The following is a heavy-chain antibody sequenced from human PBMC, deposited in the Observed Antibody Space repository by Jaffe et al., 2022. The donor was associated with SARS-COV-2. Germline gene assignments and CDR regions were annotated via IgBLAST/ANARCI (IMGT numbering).Heavy chain of an antibody. D-gene: IGHD2-2*01. J-gene: IGHJ6*02. Sequence: EVQLVESGGGLVQPGRSLRLSCAASGFTFDDYAMHWVRQAPGKGLEWVSGISWNSGSIGYADSVKGRFTISRDNAKNSLYLQMNSLRAEDTALYYCAKDIVRSTSYHYYYYGMDVWGQGTTVTVSS. CDR3: AKDIVRSTSYHYYYYGMDV. V-gene: IGHV3-9*01. CDR1: GFTFDDYA. CDR2: ISWNSGSI.